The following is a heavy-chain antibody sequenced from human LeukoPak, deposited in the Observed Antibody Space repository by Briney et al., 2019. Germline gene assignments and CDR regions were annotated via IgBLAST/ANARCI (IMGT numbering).Heavy chain of an antibody. CDR2: IFYSGTT. V-gene: IGHV4-59*01. J-gene: IGHJ5*02. D-gene: IGHD2-15*01. Sequence: SETLSLTCTVSGGSISSYYWSWIRQPPGKGLEWIGYIFYSGTTNYNPSLKSRVTISVDTSKNQFSLKLTSVTAADTALYYCASTSGCSGGSCYPTWFDPWGQGTLVTVSS. CDR1: GGSISSYY. CDR3: ASTSGCSGGSCYPTWFDP.